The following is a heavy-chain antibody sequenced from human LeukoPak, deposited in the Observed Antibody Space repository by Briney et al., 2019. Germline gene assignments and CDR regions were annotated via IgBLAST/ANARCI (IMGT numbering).Heavy chain of an antibody. D-gene: IGHD3-10*01. CDR3: ARPSDYYGSGSYYKVSGAFDI. CDR1: TYSFTSYW. CDR2: IFPDDSDT. J-gene: IGHJ3*02. Sequence: GESLKISCRGSTYSFTSYWIGWVRQMPGRGLEWMGIIFPDDSDTRYSPSFQGQVTISADKSISTAYLQWSSLKASDTAMYYCARPSDYYGSGSYYKVSGAFDIWGQGTMVTVSS. V-gene: IGHV5-51*01.